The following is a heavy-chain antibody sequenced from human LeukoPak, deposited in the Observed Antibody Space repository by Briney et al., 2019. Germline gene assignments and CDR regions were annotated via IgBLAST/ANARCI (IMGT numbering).Heavy chain of an antibody. J-gene: IGHJ1*01. Sequence: QPGGSLRLSCAASGFIFDDYAMHWVRQAPGKGPEWVSLISGDGGSTYYADSVKGRFTISRDNSKNSLYLQMNSLRTEDTALYYCAKGVSGDPVFQHWGQGTLVTVSS. CDR3: AKGVSGDPVFQH. CDR2: ISGDGGST. V-gene: IGHV3-43*02. CDR1: GFIFDDYA. D-gene: IGHD2-21*02.